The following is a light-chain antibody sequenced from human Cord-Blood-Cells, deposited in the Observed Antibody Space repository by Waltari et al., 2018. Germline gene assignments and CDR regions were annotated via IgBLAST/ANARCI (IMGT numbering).Light chain of an antibody. V-gene: IGKV3-15*01. CDR1: QSVSSN. J-gene: IGKJ2*03. Sequence: EIVMTQSPATLPVSTGQRAPLSCRASQSVSSNLAWYQQKPGQAPRLLIYGASTRATGIPARFSGSGSGTEFTLTISSLQSEDFAVYYCQQYNNWPYSFGQGTKLEIK. CDR2: GAS. CDR3: QQYNNWPYS.